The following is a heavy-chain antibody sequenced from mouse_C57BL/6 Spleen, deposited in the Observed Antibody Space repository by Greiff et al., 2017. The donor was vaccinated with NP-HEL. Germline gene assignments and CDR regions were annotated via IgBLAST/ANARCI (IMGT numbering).Heavy chain of an antibody. CDR3: ARREYGSSGY. J-gene: IGHJ2*01. D-gene: IGHD1-1*01. CDR1: GYTFTDYY. Sequence: EVQLQQSGPELVKPGASVKISCKASGYTFTDYYMNWVKQSHGKSLEWIGDINPNNGGTSYNQKFKGKATLTVDKSSSTAYMELRSLTSEDSAVYYCARREYGSSGYWGQGTTLTVSS. V-gene: IGHV1-26*01. CDR2: INPNNGGT.